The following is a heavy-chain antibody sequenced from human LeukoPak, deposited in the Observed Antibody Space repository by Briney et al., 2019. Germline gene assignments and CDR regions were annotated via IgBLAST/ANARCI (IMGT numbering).Heavy chain of an antibody. Sequence: PSETLSLTCTVSGGSISSYYWSWIRQPAGKGLEWIGRIYTSGSTNYNPSLKSRVTMSVDTSKNQFSLKLSSVTAADTAVYYCARDGHLSIADAFDIWGQGTMVTVSS. V-gene: IGHV4-4*07. CDR2: IYTSGST. CDR3: ARDGHLSIADAFDI. J-gene: IGHJ3*02. CDR1: GGSISSYY. D-gene: IGHD6-6*01.